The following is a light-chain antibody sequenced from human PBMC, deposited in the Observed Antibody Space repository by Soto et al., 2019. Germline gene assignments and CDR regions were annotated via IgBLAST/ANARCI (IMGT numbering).Light chain of an antibody. J-gene: IGKJ2*01. V-gene: IGKV1-39*01. CDR2: AAS. Sequence: DIQMTQSPSSLSASVGDRVTITCRASQSISSYLNWYQQKPGKAPKLLIYAASSLQSGVPSRFSASGSGTDFTLTISRLQTEDFATYYCQHNYSTPYTFGQGNKLEIK. CDR3: QHNYSTPYT. CDR1: QSISSY.